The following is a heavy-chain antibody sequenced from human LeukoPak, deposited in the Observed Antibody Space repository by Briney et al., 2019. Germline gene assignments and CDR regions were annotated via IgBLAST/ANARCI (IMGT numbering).Heavy chain of an antibody. V-gene: IGHV1-69*05. CDR1: GGTFSSYA. Sequence: SVKVSCKASGGTFSSYAISWVRQAPGQGLEWMGGIIPIFGTANYAQKFQGRVTITTDESTSTAYMELSSLRSEDTAVYYCARRRDCSSTSCYGGYHFDYWGQGTLVTVSS. J-gene: IGHJ4*02. CDR3: ARRRDCSSTSCYGGYHFDY. D-gene: IGHD2-2*01. CDR2: IIPIFGTA.